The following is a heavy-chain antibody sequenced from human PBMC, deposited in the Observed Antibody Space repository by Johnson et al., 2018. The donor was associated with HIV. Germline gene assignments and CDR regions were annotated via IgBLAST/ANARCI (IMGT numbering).Heavy chain of an antibody. CDR2: IKPDGSEK. CDR1: GFTFSNYA. CDR3: ARGGLGYQNIHDPFDV. D-gene: IGHD3-16*02. J-gene: IGHJ3*01. Sequence: VQLVESGGGLVQPGGSLRLSCAASGFTFSNYAMTWVRQAPGKGLAWVANIKPDGSEKFFVDSVKGRFTISRDNAKTSLYLQMNSLRVEDTAVYYCARGGLGYQNIHDPFDVWGQGTMVTVSS. V-gene: IGHV3-7*01.